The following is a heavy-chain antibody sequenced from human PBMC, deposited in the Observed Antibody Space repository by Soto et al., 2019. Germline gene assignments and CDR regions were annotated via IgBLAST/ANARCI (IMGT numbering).Heavy chain of an antibody. CDR2: IGPDGSNI. J-gene: IGHJ4*02. V-gene: IGHV3-74*01. D-gene: IGHD1-1*01. Sequence: GGSLRLSCAASGFILSSHWIHCFRQAPGKGLVGVSHIGPDGSNIWEADSVQGRFTISRDNARNRLYLQMNSLRDEDTAIYYCVRDNNWSFDYWGQGILVTVSS. CDR3: VRDNNWSFDY. CDR1: GFILSSHW.